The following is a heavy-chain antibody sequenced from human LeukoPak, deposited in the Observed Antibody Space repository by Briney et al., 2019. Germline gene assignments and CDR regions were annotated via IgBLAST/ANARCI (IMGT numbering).Heavy chain of an antibody. CDR1: GYTFTNYG. J-gene: IGHJ4*02. Sequence: ASVKVSCKASGYTFTNYGISWVRQAPGQGLEWMGWISAYNGNTNYAQKLQGRVTTTTDTSTSTAYMDLKSLRSDDTAVYYCARDRLSGGGDYWGQGTLVTVSS. CDR2: ISAYNGNT. D-gene: IGHD3-3*01. CDR3: ARDRLSGGGDY. V-gene: IGHV1-18*01.